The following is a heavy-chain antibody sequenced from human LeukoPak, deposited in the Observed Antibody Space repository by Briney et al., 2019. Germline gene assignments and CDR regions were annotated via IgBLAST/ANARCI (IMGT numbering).Heavy chain of an antibody. Sequence: PGGSLRLSCAASAFSFSTYSMNWVRQAPGKGLEWVSFISIGSSYRYYADSVRGRFTISRDNAKKSLYLQMNSLRAEDTAVYYCARDNQAFDIWGQGTMVTVSS. J-gene: IGHJ3*02. CDR1: AFSFSTYS. CDR3: ARDNQAFDI. V-gene: IGHV3-21*01. CDR2: ISIGSSYR. D-gene: IGHD1-14*01.